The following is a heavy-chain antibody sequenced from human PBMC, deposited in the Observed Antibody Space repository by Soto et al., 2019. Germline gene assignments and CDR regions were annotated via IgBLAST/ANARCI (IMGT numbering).Heavy chain of an antibody. Sequence: ASVKVSCKASGYTFTSYYMHWVRQAPGQGLEWMGIINPSGGSTSYAQKFQGRVTMTRDTSTSTVYMELSSLRSEDTAVYYCASSGYCSGGSCYSEKTRGAFDIWGQGTMVT. CDR2: INPSGGST. D-gene: IGHD2-15*01. CDR1: GYTFTSYY. J-gene: IGHJ3*02. V-gene: IGHV1-46*03. CDR3: ASSGYCSGGSCYSEKTRGAFDI.